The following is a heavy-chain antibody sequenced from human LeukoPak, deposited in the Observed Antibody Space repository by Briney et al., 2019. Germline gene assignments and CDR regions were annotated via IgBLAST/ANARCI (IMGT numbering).Heavy chain of an antibody. V-gene: IGHV3-33*06. CDR3: AKDRETYEYTFDY. CDR2: MWYDGSKD. CDR1: GLSFSTYG. D-gene: IGHD6-6*01. J-gene: IGHJ4*02. Sequence: PGKSLRLSCAASGLSFSTYGIHWVRQAPGKGLEWVAVMWYDGSKDYYADSVKGRFTISRDTSKNTLYLQMNNLRAEDTAVYYCAKDRETYEYTFDYWGQGTLVTVSS.